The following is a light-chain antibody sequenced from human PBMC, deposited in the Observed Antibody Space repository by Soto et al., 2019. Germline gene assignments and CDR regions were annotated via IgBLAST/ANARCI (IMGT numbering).Light chain of an antibody. CDR2: GAS. CDR3: QQYNDWPPT. V-gene: IGKV3-15*01. CDR1: QSISSN. Sequence: EIVMTQSPATLSVSPGEGATLSCRASQSISSNLAWYQQKPGQAPRLLIYGASTRATGIPARFSGSGSGTGFTLTFSSLQSEDCAVYDCQQYNDWPPTFGQGTRLEIK. J-gene: IGKJ5*01.